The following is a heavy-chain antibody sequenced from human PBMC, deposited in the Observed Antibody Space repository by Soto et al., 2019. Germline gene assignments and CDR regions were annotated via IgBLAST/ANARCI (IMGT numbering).Heavy chain of an antibody. CDR1: GFTFSSVRSYW. CDR2: IKLDGSGR. J-gene: IGHJ4*02. CDR3: ARGYY. V-gene: IGHV3-7*01. D-gene: IGHD2-15*01. Sequence: EVQLVESGGGLVQPGGSLRLSCAASGFTFSSVRSYWMSWVRQAPGKGLEWVANIKLDGSGRYYVDSVKGRFTISRDDDRKSLYLQMNRLRAEDTAIYYCARGYYWGQGTLVSVSS.